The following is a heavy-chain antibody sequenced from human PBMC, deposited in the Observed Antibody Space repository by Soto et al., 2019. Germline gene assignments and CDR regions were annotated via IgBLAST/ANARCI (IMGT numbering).Heavy chain of an antibody. D-gene: IGHD3-9*01. J-gene: IGHJ3*02. V-gene: IGHV3-23*01. CDR3: AKAHTNDWAIPDAFDI. CDR1: GFTFSSYA. CDR2: VSGNGDDT. Sequence: EVQLLESGGGLVQPGGSLRLSCAASGFTFSSYAMSWVRQAPGKGLEWVSSVSGNGDDTHSAGSVKGRFTISRDTSKNTLYLQMNSLRAEDTAIYYCAKAHTNDWAIPDAFDIWGQGTMVTVSA.